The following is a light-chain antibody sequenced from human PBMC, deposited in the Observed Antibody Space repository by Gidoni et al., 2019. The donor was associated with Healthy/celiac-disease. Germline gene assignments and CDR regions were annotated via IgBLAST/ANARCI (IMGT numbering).Light chain of an antibody. Sequence: DIQLTQSPSFLSASVADRVTITCRASQGISSYLDWYQQKPGKAPKLLIYAASTFQSGVPSRFSGSGSGTEFTLTISSLQPEDFATYYCQQLNSYPPSITFGQGTRLEIK. V-gene: IGKV1-9*01. CDR1: QGISSY. CDR3: QQLNSYPPSIT. J-gene: IGKJ5*01. CDR2: AAS.